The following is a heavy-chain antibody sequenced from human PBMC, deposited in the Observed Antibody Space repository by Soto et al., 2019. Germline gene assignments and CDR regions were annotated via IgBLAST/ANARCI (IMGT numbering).Heavy chain of an antibody. CDR1: GFTFDDYA. Sequence: ESGGGLVQPGRSLRLSCAATGFTFDDYAMHWARQAPGKGLEWVSSISWNSGDIGYADSVKGRFTISRDNAKNSLHLQMNSLRAEDTALYYCAKGNYAYYYYYMDVWGKGTTVTVSS. CDR2: ISWNSGDI. CDR3: AKGNYAYYYYYMDV. D-gene: IGHD4-17*01. J-gene: IGHJ6*03. V-gene: IGHV3-9*01.